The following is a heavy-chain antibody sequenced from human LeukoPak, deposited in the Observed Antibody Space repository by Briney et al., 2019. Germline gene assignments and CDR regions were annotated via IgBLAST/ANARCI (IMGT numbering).Heavy chain of an antibody. J-gene: IGHJ5*02. D-gene: IGHD6-6*01. Sequence: PSETLSLTCNVSGGSISSGDYYWSWIRQPPGKGLEWIGYIYYSGSTYYNPSLKSRVTISVDTSKNQFSLKLSSVTAADTAVYYCARGSSSSGWFDPWGQGTLVTVSS. V-gene: IGHV4-30-4*01. CDR2: IYYSGST. CDR1: GGSISSGDYY. CDR3: ARGSSSSGWFDP.